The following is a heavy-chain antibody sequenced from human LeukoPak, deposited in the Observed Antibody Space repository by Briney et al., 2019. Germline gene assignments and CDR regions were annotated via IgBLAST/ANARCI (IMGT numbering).Heavy chain of an antibody. D-gene: IGHD5-18*01. V-gene: IGHV4-39*01. CDR2: IYSSGST. CDR3: ARPYYTTMAYDY. Sequence: SETLSLTCSVSGVSITSSGHFWGWIRQPPGKGLEWIGNIYSSGSTYHKPSLKSRVTISVDTSKNQFSLKVSSVTAADTAVYYCARPYYTTMAYDYWGQGTLVTVSS. CDR1: GVSITSSGHF. J-gene: IGHJ4*02.